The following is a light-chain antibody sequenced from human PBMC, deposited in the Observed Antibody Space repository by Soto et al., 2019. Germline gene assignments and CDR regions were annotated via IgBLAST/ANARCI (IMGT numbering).Light chain of an antibody. V-gene: IGKV1-39*01. Sequence: DIQMTQSPSSLSASVGDRVTITCRTSQSVSIYVNWYQQKPGKAPILLIYASSSLQSGVPSRFSGSGSGTDFTLTISSLEPEDFATYYCQQSYSTPTFGQWT. J-gene: IGKJ2*01. CDR1: QSVSIY. CDR2: ASS. CDR3: QQSYSTPT.